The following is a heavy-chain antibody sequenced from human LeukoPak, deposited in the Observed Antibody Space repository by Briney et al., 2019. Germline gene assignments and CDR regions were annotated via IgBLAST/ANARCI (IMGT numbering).Heavy chain of an antibody. J-gene: IGHJ4*02. CDR1: GGSFSGYY. V-gene: IGHV4-34*01. Sequence: SETLSLTCAVYGGSFSGYYWSWIRQPPGKGLEWIGEINHSGSTNYNPSLKSRVTISVDTSKNQFSLKLSSVTAADTAVYYCARHHSSSWYVFDYWGQGTLVTVSS. D-gene: IGHD6-13*01. CDR3: ARHHSSSWYVFDY. CDR2: INHSGST.